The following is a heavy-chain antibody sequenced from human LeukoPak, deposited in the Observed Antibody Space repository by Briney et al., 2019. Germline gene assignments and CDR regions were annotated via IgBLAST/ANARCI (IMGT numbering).Heavy chain of an antibody. D-gene: IGHD3-22*01. CDR1: GFTFSSYG. V-gene: IGHV3-33*01. Sequence: PGGSLRLSCAASGFTFSSYGMHWLRQTPGKGLEGVAVIWTDGSNKYNADSVKGRFTVSRDNSENTLHLQMNSLRAEDTAVYYCARGGGSGYYYGDFDYWGQGTLVTVSS. CDR3: ARGGGSGYYYGDFDY. CDR2: IWTDGSNK. J-gene: IGHJ4*02.